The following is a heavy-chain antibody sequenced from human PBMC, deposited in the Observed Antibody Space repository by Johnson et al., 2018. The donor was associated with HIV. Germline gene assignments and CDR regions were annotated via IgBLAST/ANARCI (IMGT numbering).Heavy chain of an antibody. CDR2: LDWNSGNI. Sequence: VQLVESGVNLVQPGRSLRLSCAASGFTFDDYAIQWVRQAPGKGLAWVSGLDWNSGNIGNTDSVKGRFTISRDNAKNSLYLQMNSLRAEDTALYYCAKALEGASSDHSPHDAFDIWGQGTMVTVSS. D-gene: IGHD6-6*01. V-gene: IGHV3-9*01. CDR1: GFTFDDYA. CDR3: AKALEGASSDHSPHDAFDI. J-gene: IGHJ3*02.